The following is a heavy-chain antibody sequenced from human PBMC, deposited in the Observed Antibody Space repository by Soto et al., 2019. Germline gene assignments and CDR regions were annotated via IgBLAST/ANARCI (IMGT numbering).Heavy chain of an antibody. CDR3: ARDLTTGLDV. D-gene: IGHD4-4*01. Sequence: ASVKVSCKASGYTFTSCGISWVRQAPGQGLEWMGLINTYNGYTNYPQNFQGRVTMTTDTSTGTVYMELRSLTSDDTAVYYCARDLTTGLDVWGQGTTVTVSS. CDR1: GYTFTSCG. V-gene: IGHV1-18*01. CDR2: INTYNGYT. J-gene: IGHJ6*02.